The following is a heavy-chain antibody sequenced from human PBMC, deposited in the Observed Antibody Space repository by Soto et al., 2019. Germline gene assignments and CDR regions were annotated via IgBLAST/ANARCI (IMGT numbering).Heavy chain of an antibody. Sequence: ASETLSLTCTVSGGSISSYYWSWIRQPPGKGLEWIGYIYYSGSTNYNPSLKSRVTISVDTSKNQFSLKLSSVTAADTDVYYCARAEESYSYGYLGWFDPWGQGTLVTVSS. D-gene: IGHD5-18*01. J-gene: IGHJ5*02. CDR3: ARAEESYSYGYLGWFDP. CDR2: IYYSGST. V-gene: IGHV4-59*01. CDR1: GGSISSYY.